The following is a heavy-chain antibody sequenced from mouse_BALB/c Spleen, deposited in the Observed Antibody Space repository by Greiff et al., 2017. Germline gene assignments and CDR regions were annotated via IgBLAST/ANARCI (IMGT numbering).Heavy chain of an antibody. Sequence: VQLQQSGAELVRPGTSVKISCKASGYTFTNYWLGWVKQRPGHGLEWIGDIYPGGGYTNYNEKFKGKATLTADTSSSTAYMQLSSLTSEDSAVYFCARFTTVVEGFYAMDYWGQGTSVTVSS. CDR3: ARFTTVVEGFYAMDY. D-gene: IGHD1-1*01. J-gene: IGHJ4*01. CDR1: GYTFTNYW. CDR2: IYPGGGYT. V-gene: IGHV1-63*02.